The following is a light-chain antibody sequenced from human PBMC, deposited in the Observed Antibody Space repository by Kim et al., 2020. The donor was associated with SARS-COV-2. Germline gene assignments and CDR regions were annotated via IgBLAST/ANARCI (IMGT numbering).Light chain of an antibody. Sequence: PGQTASITCSGDKLGDKYACWYQQKPGQSPVLVIYQDSKRPSGIPERFSGSNSGNTATLTISGTQAMDEADYYCQAWDSSTASEVFGGGTQLTVL. V-gene: IGLV3-1*01. J-gene: IGLJ3*02. CDR2: QDS. CDR1: KLGDKY. CDR3: QAWDSSTASEV.